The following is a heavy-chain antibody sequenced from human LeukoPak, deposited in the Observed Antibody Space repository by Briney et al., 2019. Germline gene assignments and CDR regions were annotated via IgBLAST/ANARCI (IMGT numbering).Heavy chain of an antibody. J-gene: IGHJ4*02. D-gene: IGHD2-2*01. CDR2: IYYSGST. V-gene: IGHV4-59*01. CDR1: GGSISSYY. CDR3: ARERYDWYQLERAFDY. Sequence: SETLSVTCTVSGGSISSYYWSWIRQPPGKGLEWIGYIYYSGSTNYNPSLKSRVTISVDTSKNQFSLKLSSVTAADTAVYYCARERYDWYQLERAFDYWAREPWSPSPQ.